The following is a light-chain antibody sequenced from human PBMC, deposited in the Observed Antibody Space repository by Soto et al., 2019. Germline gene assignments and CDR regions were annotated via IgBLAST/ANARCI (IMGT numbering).Light chain of an antibody. CDR3: QQYGSSPRT. CDR1: QSVSSNY. V-gene: IGKV3-20*01. Sequence: EIVLTQSPGTLSLSPGERATLSCRASQSVSSNYLAWYQQKPGQAPRLLISGVSSRATGIPDRFSGSGSGTDFTLTISSLEPEDIAVYYCQQYGSSPRTFGQGTKVEIK. J-gene: IGKJ1*01. CDR2: GVS.